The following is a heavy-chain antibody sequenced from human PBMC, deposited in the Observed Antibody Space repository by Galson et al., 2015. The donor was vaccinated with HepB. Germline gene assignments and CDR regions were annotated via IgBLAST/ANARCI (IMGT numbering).Heavy chain of an antibody. CDR1: GFTFSSYD. J-gene: IGHJ3*02. V-gene: IGHV3-13*01. CDR3: ARGSGSYAFDI. CDR2: IGTAGDT. Sequence: SLRLSCAASGFTFSSYDMHWVRQATGKGLEWVSAIGTAGDTYYPGSVKGRFTISRENAKNSLYLQMNSLRAGDTAVYYCARGSGSYAFDIWGQGTMVTVSS. D-gene: IGHD1-26*01.